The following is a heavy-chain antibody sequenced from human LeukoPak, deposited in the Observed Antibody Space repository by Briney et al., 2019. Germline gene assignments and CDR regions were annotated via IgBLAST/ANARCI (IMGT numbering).Heavy chain of an antibody. CDR3: ARSILGTSDY. D-gene: IGHD1-14*01. CDR1: GLTFSRDW. V-gene: IGHV3-74*03. CDR2: INPDGSST. Sequence: GGSLILSCAAPGLTFSRDWMHWVRQVPGKGLMWVSRINPDGSSTTYADCVKGRFTISRDNAKNTLYLQMNSLRAEDTALYYCARSILGTSDYWGQGTLVTVSS. J-gene: IGHJ4*02.